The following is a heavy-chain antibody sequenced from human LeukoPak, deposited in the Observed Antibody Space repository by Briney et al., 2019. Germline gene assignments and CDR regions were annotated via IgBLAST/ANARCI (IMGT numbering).Heavy chain of an antibody. J-gene: IGHJ4*02. V-gene: IGHV3-11*06. CDR2: ISSSSSYT. Sequence: GGSLRLSCAASGFTFSDYYMSWIRQAPGKGLEWVSYISSSSSYTNYADSVKGRFTISRDNAKNSLYLQMNSLRAEDTAVYYCARDSSGYFSNVDHWGQGTLVTVSS. D-gene: IGHD6-19*01. CDR1: GFTFSDYY. CDR3: ARDSSGYFSNVDH.